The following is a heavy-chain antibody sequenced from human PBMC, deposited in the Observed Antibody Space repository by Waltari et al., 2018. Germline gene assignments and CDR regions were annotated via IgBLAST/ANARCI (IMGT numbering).Heavy chain of an antibody. CDR3: ARAPMSGAATGTFDF. Sequence: QVQLQESGPGLVKPSETLSLTCTVSGYSITSGYYWGCIRQPPGKGLEWIGSIYNSGNTYYNPSLKGRLTISVDTSKNQFSLRLSSVTAADTAVYYCARAPMSGAATGTFDFWGLGSLVTVSP. CDR2: IYNSGNT. D-gene: IGHD6-13*01. CDR1: GYSITSGYY. V-gene: IGHV4-38-2*02. J-gene: IGHJ4*02.